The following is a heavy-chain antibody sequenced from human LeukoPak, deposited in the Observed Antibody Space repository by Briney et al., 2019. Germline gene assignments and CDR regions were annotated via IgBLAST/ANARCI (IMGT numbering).Heavy chain of an antibody. J-gene: IGHJ4*02. D-gene: IGHD2-15*01. V-gene: IGHV4-4*02. CDR2: IYHSGST. Sequence: SGTLPLTCAVSGGSISSSNWWSWVRQPPGKGLEWIGEIYHSGSTNYNPSLKSRVTISVDKSKNQFSLKLSSVTAADTAVHYCARGGYCSGGSCYHFDYWGQGTLVTVSS. CDR3: ARGGYCSGGSCYHFDY. CDR1: GGSISSSNW.